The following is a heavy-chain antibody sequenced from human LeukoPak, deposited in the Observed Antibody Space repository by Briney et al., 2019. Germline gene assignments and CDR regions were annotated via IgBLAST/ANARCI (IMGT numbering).Heavy chain of an antibody. CDR2: INPNSGGT. CDR3: ARAEKGWLPQNFDY. CDR1: GYTFTGYY. V-gene: IGHV1-2*02. Sequence: GASVKVSCKASGYTFTGYYMHWVRQAPGQGLEWMGWINPNSGGTNYAQKFQGRVTVTRDTSISTAYMELSRLRSDDTAVYYCARAEKGWLPQNFDYWGQGTLVTVSS. D-gene: IGHD3-22*01. J-gene: IGHJ4*02.